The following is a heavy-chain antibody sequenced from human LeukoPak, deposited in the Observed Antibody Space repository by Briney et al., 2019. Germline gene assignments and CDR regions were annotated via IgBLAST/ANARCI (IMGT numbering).Heavy chain of an antibody. D-gene: IGHD3-22*01. CDR2: IRCSGGST. Sequence: GGSLILSCAASVFHLSSYGMTSVRQAPGKGLECISAIRCSGGSTDYADYVKGRVTISRDNSKNTLYLQMNSLRAEDTAVYYCAKAVPDYYDSSGDDYWGQGTLVTVS. J-gene: IGHJ4*02. CDR3: AKAVPDYYDSSGDDY. CDR1: VFHLSSYG. V-gene: IGHV3-23*01.